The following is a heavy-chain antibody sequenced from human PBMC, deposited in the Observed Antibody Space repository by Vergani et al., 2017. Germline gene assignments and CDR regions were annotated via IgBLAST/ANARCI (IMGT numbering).Heavy chain of an antibody. CDR3: ARRAERWETLLRDDFDV. CDR1: GGSMSGYY. J-gene: IGHJ3*01. CDR2: INHSGTI. Sequence: QVRLQESGPGLVKPSETLSLTCSVSGGSMSGYYWSWIRLAPGKGLEWIGEINHSGTINYNPTLKSPFNVSIDTSRDHFSLKLRSVSAADTAVYFCARRAERWETLLRDDFDVWGQGTFVTVSP. V-gene: IGHV4-34*10. D-gene: IGHD1-26*01.